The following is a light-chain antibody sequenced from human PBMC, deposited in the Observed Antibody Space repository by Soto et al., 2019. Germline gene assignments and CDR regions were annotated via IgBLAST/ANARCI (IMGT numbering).Light chain of an antibody. CDR3: QQYDGAPLT. J-gene: IGKJ3*01. Sequence: EIVLTQSPDTLSLSPGERATLFCRASQTRSINSLAWDQQKPRQAPRLLIYAASTSDTGIPDRFNGSGSGTDCALTINRLQPEDFAVYYCQQYDGAPLTFGPGTKVDLK. CDR2: AAS. V-gene: IGKV3-20*01. CDR1: QTRSINS.